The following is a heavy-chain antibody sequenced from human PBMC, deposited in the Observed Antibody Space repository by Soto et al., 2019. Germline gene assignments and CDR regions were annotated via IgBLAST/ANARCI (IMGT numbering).Heavy chain of an antibody. Sequence: GWSLRLSCAASGFTFSSYSVNWVRQAPGKGLEWVSYISSGSKTIYYADSVKGRFTVSRDNAKNSQYLQMNSLTDEDTAVYYCAREDILGVRSFDYWGRGTLVTVSS. V-gene: IGHV3-48*02. CDR3: AREDILGVRSFDY. J-gene: IGHJ4*02. CDR2: ISSGSKTI. CDR1: GFTFSSYS. D-gene: IGHD3-10*01.